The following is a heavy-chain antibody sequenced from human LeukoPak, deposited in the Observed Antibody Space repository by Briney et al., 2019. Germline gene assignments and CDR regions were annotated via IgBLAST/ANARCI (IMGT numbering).Heavy chain of an antibody. CDR1: GGSISSSSYY. CDR2: IYYSGST. CDR3: ARVVGDILTGHKGDFDY. V-gene: IGHV4-39*07. D-gene: IGHD3-9*01. Sequence: KTSETLSLTCTVSGGSISSSSYYWGWIRQPPGKGLEWIGSIYYSGSTYYNPSLKSRVTISVDTSKNQFSLKLSSVTAADTAVYYCARVVGDILTGHKGDFDYWGQGTLVTVSS. J-gene: IGHJ4*02.